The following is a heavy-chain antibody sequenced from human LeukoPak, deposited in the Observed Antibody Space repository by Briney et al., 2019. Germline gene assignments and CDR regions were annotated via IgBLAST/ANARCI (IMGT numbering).Heavy chain of an antibody. J-gene: IGHJ4*02. CDR2: INPNSGGT. CDR1: GYTFTDYY. D-gene: IGHD3-10*01. V-gene: IGHV1-2*02. Sequence: ASVKVSCKASGYTFTDYYIHWVRQAPGQGLEWMGWINPNSGGTNYAQRFQGRVTMTRDTSISTAYMAVSRLRSDDTAVYYCAGVSGRDFDYWGQGTLVTVSS. CDR3: AGVSGRDFDY.